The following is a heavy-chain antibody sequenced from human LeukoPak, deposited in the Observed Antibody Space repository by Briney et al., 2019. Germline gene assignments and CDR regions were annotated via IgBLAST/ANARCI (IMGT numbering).Heavy chain of an antibody. V-gene: IGHV4-59*01. J-gene: IGHJ4*02. D-gene: IGHD6-6*01. CDR1: GGSISSYY. CDR2: IYYSGST. CDR3: ASSYSSSSAIDY. Sequence: SETLSLTCTVSGGSISSYYWSWIRQPPGKGLEWIGYIYYSGSTNYNPSLKSRVTISVDTSKNQFSLKLSSVTAADTAVYYCASSYSSSSAIDYWGQGTLVTVSS.